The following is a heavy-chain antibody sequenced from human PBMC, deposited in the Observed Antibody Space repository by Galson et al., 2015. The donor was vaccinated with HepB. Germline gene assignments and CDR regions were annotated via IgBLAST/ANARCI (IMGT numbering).Heavy chain of an antibody. CDR2: INPSGGGT. J-gene: IGHJ6*02. D-gene: IGHD2-15*01. CDR3: ARVRSGGSYYYYGMDV. Sequence: SVKVSCKASGYTFTSYYMHWVRQAPGQGLEWMGIINPSGGGTSYAQKLQGRVTMTRDTSTSTVYMELSSLRSEDTAVYYCARVRSGGSYYYYGMDVWGQGTTVTVSS. V-gene: IGHV1-46*04. CDR1: GYTFTSYY.